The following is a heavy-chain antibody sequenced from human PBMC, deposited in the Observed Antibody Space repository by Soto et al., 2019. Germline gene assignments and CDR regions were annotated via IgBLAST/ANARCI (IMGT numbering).Heavy chain of an antibody. V-gene: IGHV2-5*02. J-gene: IGHJ3*01. CDR1: GFSFSADGVG. D-gene: IGHD3-16*01. Sequence: HITLKESGPTLVKPTQTLTLTCIFSGFSFSADGVGVGGIRQPPGKTLEWLALIYWDDDTRYSPSLKSRLTITKDSSNNQVVLTMTNMDPLDTATYYCAHAFGGTSWPNDAFDVWGQGTVVTVSS. CDR3: AHAFGGTSWPNDAFDV. CDR2: IYWDDDT.